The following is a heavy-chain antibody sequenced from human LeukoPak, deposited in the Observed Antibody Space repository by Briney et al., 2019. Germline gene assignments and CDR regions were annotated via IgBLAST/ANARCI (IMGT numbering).Heavy chain of an antibody. CDR2: ISWNGGSI. CDR1: GFAFDDYA. D-gene: IGHD2-2*01. J-gene: IGHJ4*02. CDR3: TKSGCSSTACYYNK. V-gene: IGHV3-9*03. Sequence: GRSLRLSCAASGFAFDDYAMHWVRQAPGKGLEWVSGISWNGGSIGYADSVKGRFTISRDNAKNSLYLQMNSLRAEDMAFYYCTKSGCSSTACYYNKWGQGTLVTVSS.